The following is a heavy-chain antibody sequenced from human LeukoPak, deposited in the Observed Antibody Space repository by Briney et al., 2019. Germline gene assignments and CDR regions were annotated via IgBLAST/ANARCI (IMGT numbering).Heavy chain of an antibody. CDR2: LYYIGGT. CDR1: GGSFSGYY. J-gene: IGHJ4*02. V-gene: IGHV4-34*01. Sequence: SETLSLTCAVYGGSFSGYYWGWIRQPPGKGLEWIGSLYYIGGTYYNPSLKSRVTISVETSENQFSLKLSSVTAADTAVYYCVRAVFGESLGYWGQGTLVTVSS. CDR3: VRAVFGESLGY. D-gene: IGHD3-10*02.